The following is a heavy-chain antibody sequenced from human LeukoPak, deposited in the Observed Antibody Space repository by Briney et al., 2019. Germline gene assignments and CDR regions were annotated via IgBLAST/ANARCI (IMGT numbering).Heavy chain of an antibody. J-gene: IGHJ4*02. CDR3: AKTKQGYCSSTSCYDSY. V-gene: IGHV3-23*01. CDR1: GFTFSSYA. D-gene: IGHD2-2*01. Sequence: PGGSLRLSCAASGFTFSSYAMSWVRQAPGKGLEWVSAISGSGGSTYYADSVKGRFTISRDNSKNTLYLQMNSLRAEDTAVYYCAKTKQGYCSSTSCYDSYWGQGTLVTVSS. CDR2: ISGSGGST.